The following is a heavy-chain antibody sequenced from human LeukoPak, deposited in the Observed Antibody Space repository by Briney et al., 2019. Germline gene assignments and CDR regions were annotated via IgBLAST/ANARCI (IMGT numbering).Heavy chain of an antibody. J-gene: IGHJ3*02. V-gene: IGHV3-21*01. CDR1: GFTFSNYS. CDR3: ARDRDRYSGSQDAFDI. CDR2: ISSSSSYI. Sequence: PGGSLRLSCAASGFTFSNYSMNWVRQAPGKGLEWVSSISSSSSYIYYADSVKGRFTISRDNAKNSLYLQMNSLRAEDTAVYYCARDRDRYSGSQDAFDIWGQGTMVTVSS. D-gene: IGHD1-26*01.